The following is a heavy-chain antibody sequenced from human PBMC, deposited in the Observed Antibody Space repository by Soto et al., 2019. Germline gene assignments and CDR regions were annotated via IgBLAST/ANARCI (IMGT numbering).Heavy chain of an antibody. CDR2: IYYSGST. D-gene: IGHD3-22*01. CDR1: GGSISSYY. J-gene: IGHJ4*02. CDR3: ASPEYYDSSGYLPLDY. V-gene: IGHV4-59*01. Sequence: SETLSLTCTVSGGSISSYYWSWIRQPPGKGLEWIGYIYYSGSTNYNPSLKSRVTISVDTSKNQFSLRAEDTAVYYCASPEYYDSSGYLPLDYWGQGTLVTVSS.